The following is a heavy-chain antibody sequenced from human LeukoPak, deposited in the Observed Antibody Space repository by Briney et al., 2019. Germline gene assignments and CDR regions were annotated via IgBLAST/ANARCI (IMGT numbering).Heavy chain of an antibody. V-gene: IGHV3-23*01. D-gene: IGHD2-2*01. CDR2: ISGGGGGT. CDR3: AKDRSCSGSSCNVGS. J-gene: IGHJ3*01. Sequence: GGSLRLSCAASGFIFSTYTMNWVRQAPGKGLEWVSAISGGGGGTYYADFVKGRFTISRDNSKNTLYLQMNSLRAEDTAVYYCAKDRSCSGSSCNVGSWGQGTMVTVSS. CDR1: GFIFSTYT.